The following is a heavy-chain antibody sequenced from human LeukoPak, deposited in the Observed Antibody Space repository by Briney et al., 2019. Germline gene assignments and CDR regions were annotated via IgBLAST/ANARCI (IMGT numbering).Heavy chain of an antibody. CDR2: IYYSGST. CDR1: GGSISSYY. Sequence: SETLSLTCTVSGGSISSYYWSWIRHPPGKGLEWIGYIYYSGSTNYNPSLKSRVTISVDTSKNQFSLKLSSVTAADTAVYYCARGYSYGAPLRYWGQGTLVTVSS. CDR3: ARGYSYGAPLRY. D-gene: IGHD5-18*01. J-gene: IGHJ4*02. V-gene: IGHV4-59*01.